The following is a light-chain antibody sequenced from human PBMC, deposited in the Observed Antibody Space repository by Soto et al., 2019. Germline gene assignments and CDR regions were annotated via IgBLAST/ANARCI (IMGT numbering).Light chain of an antibody. Sequence: EIVMTQSPATLSVSPGERATLSCRASQSVSSNLAWYQQKPGQAPRLLIYGASTRAIGIPGRFSGSGSGTEFTLTISSLHSEDFAVYYYHEYNKWRPYTFGQGTQLEIK. CDR1: QSVSSN. CDR3: HEYNKWRPYT. J-gene: IGKJ2*01. V-gene: IGKV3-15*01. CDR2: GAS.